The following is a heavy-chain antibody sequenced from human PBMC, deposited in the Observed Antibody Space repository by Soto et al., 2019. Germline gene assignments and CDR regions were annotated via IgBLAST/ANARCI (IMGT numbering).Heavy chain of an antibody. CDR2: IYHSGST. Sequence: SETLSLTCAVSGGSISGSNWWSWVRQPPGKGLEWIGEIYHSGSTNYNPSLKSRVTISVDKSKNQFSLKLSSVTAADTAVYYCARGTVFGGNYYYGMDVWGQGTTVTVSS. CDR3: ARGTVFGGNYYYGMDV. D-gene: IGHD3-3*01. V-gene: IGHV4-4*02. CDR1: GGSISGSNW. J-gene: IGHJ6*02.